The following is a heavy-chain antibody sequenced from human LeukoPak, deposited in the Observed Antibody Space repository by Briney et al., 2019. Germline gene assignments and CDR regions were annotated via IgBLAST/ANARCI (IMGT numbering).Heavy chain of an antibody. CDR2: IQDSGIT. J-gene: IGHJ1*01. CDR1: GDSFSSGY. V-gene: IGHV4-4*09. Sequence: SETLSLICNVFGDSFSSGYWSWIRQSPGKGLEWIGFIQDSGITDYNPSLKSRLLMSVGTSKNQFSLNLRSVTAADTAVYYCAGRGHRYSRDWGQGILVTISS. CDR3: AGRGHRYSRD. D-gene: IGHD2-15*01.